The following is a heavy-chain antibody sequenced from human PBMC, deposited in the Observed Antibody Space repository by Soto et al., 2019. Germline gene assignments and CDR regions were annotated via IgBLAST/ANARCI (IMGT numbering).Heavy chain of an antibody. CDR1: GGSFTYN. Sequence: ASVKVSCKASGGSFTYNLSWVRQAPGQGLEWMGGIIPIFGTTNYAQKFQDRVTITADESTKKAYMELNTLTSEDTAVYYCARLHSHGTYGMDVWGQGTKVTVYS. J-gene: IGHJ6*02. V-gene: IGHV1-69*13. CDR3: ARLHSHGTYGMDV. D-gene: IGHD5-18*01. CDR2: IIPIFGTT.